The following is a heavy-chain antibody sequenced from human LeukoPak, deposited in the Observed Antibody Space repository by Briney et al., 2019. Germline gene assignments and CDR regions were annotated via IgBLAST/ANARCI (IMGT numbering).Heavy chain of an antibody. J-gene: IGHJ4*02. CDR3: ARDQGSGWYEE. CDR1: GGSVSNYY. D-gene: IGHD6-19*01. CDR2: IHTSGST. V-gene: IGHV4-4*07. Sequence: SETLSLTCTVSGGSVSNYYWNWIRQPAGKGLEWIGRIHTSGSTNYNPSLKSRLTVSVDTSKSQFSLKLTSVTAADTAVYYCARDQGSGWYEEWGQGTLVTVS.